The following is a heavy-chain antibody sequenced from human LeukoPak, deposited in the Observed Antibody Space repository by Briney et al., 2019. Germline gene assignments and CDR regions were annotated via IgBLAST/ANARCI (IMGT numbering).Heavy chain of an antibody. CDR3: AREEGGSGYAY. CDR1: GFTFSSYG. V-gene: IGHV3-33*01. Sequence: GRSLRLSCAASGFTFSSYGMHWVRQAPGKGLEWVAIIWYDGSNKYYADSVKGRFTISRDNSKNTLYLQMNSLRAEDTAVYYCAREEGGSGYAYWGQGTLVTVSS. J-gene: IGHJ4*02. D-gene: IGHD5-12*01. CDR2: IWYDGSNK.